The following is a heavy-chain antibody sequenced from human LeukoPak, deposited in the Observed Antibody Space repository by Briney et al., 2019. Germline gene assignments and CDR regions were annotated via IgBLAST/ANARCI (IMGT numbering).Heavy chain of an antibody. CDR1: GGSISSYY. D-gene: IGHD4-17*01. CDR3: ARGYGDYIGEGGTLVDY. J-gene: IGHJ4*02. Sequence: SETLSLTCTVSGGSISSYYWSWIRQPPGKGLEWIGYIYYSGSTNCNPSLKSRVTISVDTSKNQFSLKLSSVTAADTAVYYCARGYGDYIGEGGTLVDYWGQGTLVTVSS. V-gene: IGHV4-59*01. CDR2: IYYSGST.